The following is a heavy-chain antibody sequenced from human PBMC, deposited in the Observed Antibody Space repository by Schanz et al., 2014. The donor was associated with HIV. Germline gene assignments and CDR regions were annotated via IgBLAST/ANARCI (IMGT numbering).Heavy chain of an antibody. J-gene: IGHJ2*01. CDR2: ISGSSIT. Sequence: EVQLVESGGGLVQPGGSLRLSCAASGFTLSGFWMSWVRQAPGKGLEWVSAISGSSITYSADSVKGRFTISRDNSKNTLYLQMNSLRAEDTAVYYCALSRPSGYGGSWYFDLWGRGTLVAVSS. CDR1: GFTLSGFW. CDR3: ALSRPSGYGGSWYFDL. D-gene: IGHD2-15*01. V-gene: IGHV3-23*04.